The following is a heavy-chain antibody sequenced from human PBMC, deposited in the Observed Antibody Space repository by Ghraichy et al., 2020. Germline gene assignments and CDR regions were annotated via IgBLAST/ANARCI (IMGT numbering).Heavy chain of an antibody. CDR1: GGSISSSSYY. Sequence: TLSLTCTVSGGSISSSSYYWGWIRQPPGKGLEWIGSIYYSGSTYYNPSLKSRVTISVDTSKNQFSLKLSSVTAADTAVYYCARRKRDLRQLYYYYYYMDVWGKGTTVTVSS. CDR2: IYYSGST. D-gene: IGHD1-1*01. CDR3: ARRKRDLRQLYYYYYYMDV. J-gene: IGHJ6*03. V-gene: IGHV4-39*01.